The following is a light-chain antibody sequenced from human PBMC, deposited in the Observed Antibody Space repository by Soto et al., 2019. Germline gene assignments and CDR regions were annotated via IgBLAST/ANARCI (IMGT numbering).Light chain of an antibody. CDR3: NSYTSSNTRV. V-gene: IGLV2-14*01. CDR2: DVS. Sequence: QSALTQPASVSGSPGQSITISCTGTSSDVGGYKYVSWYQQHPGKAPKLIIYDVSSRPSGVSNRFSGSKSGNTASLTISGLRAEDEADYYCNSYTSSNTRVFGGGTKLTVL. CDR1: SSDVGGYKY. J-gene: IGLJ2*01.